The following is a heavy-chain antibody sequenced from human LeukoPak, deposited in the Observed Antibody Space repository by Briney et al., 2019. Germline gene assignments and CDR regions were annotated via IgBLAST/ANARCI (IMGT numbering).Heavy chain of an antibody. Sequence: SETLSLTCTVSGSSISSSYWSWIRQPPGKGLEWIGHIYYSGSTNYNPSLKSRVTISVDTSKNQFSLTLTSVTAADTAVYYCARPRYGDTSWFDPLGQGTLVTVSS. J-gene: IGHJ5*02. CDR1: GSSISSSY. CDR2: IYYSGST. V-gene: IGHV4-59*01. D-gene: IGHD4/OR15-4a*01. CDR3: ARPRYGDTSWFDP.